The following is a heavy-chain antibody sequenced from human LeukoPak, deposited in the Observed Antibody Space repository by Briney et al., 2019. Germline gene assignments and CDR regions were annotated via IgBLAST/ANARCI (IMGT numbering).Heavy chain of an antibody. Sequence: ASVKVSCKASGYTFTGYYMHWVRQAPGQGLEWMGWINPNSGGTNYAQKFQGRVTMTRDTSISTAYMELSRLRSDDTAVYYCARVGEGPDTPGDLEGGYDLYYFDYWGQGTLVTVSS. D-gene: IGHD5-12*01. CDR2: INPNSGGT. CDR3: ARVGEGPDTPGDLEGGYDLYYFDY. J-gene: IGHJ4*02. CDR1: GYTFTGYY. V-gene: IGHV1-2*02.